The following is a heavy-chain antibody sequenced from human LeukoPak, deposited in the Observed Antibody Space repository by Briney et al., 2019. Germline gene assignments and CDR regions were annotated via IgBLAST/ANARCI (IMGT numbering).Heavy chain of an antibody. CDR1: GFTFSSYS. D-gene: IGHD3-3*01. CDR3: AREDLEWLLSNYYGMDV. Sequence: PGGSLRLSCAASGFTFSSYSMNWVRQAPGKGLEWVSYISSSSSTIYYADSVKGRFTISRDNAKNSLYLQMNSLRAEDTAVYYCAREDLEWLLSNYYGMDVWGQGTTVTVSS. CDR2: ISSSSSTI. J-gene: IGHJ6*02. V-gene: IGHV3-48*04.